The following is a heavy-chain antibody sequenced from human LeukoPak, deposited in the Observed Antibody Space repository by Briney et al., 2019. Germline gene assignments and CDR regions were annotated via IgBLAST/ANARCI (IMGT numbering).Heavy chain of an antibody. V-gene: IGHV3-9*01. D-gene: IGHD1/OR15-1a*01. J-gene: IGHJ4*02. Sequence: GGSLRLSCAASGFTFSSYGMSWVRQAPGKGLEWVSSISWNSDNIGYADSVKGRFTISRDNAKKSLYLQMNSLRAEDTALYYCAKDSSNNGLDYWGQGTLVTVSS. CDR1: GFTFSSYG. CDR2: ISWNSDNI. CDR3: AKDSSNNGLDY.